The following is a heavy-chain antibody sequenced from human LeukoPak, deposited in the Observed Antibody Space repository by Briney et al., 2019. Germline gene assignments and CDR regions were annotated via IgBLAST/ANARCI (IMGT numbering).Heavy chain of an antibody. CDR2: IKQDGSEK. Sequence: PGGSLRLSCAASGFTFSSYWMSWVRRAPGKGLEWVANIKQDGSEKYYVDSVKGRFTISRDNAKNSLYLQMNSLRAEDTAVYYCARAIVPGSSWYGFWQVTLEQNWFDPWGQGTLVTVSS. J-gene: IGHJ5*02. V-gene: IGHV3-7*01. CDR3: ARAIVPGSSWYGFWQVTLEQNWFDP. D-gene: IGHD6-13*01. CDR1: GFTFSSYW.